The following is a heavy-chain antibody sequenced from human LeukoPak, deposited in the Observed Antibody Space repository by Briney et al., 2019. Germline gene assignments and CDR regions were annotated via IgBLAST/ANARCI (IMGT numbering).Heavy chain of an antibody. D-gene: IGHD6-13*01. CDR2: IIPILGIA. J-gene: IGHJ1*01. Sequence: GASVKVSCKASGGTFSSYAISWVRQAPGQGLEWMGRIIPILGIANYAQKFQGRVTITADKSTSTAYMELSSLRSEDTAVYYCARDQTSSSWPEYFQHWGQGTLVTVSS. CDR3: ARDQTSSSWPEYFQH. V-gene: IGHV1-69*04. CDR1: GGTFSSYA.